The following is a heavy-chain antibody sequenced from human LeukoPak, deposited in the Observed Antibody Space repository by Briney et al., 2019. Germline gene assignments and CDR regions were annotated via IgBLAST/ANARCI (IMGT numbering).Heavy chain of an antibody. CDR1: GGSISCYY. CDR2: IYTRGST. CDR3: AGEGHYYDSTGYYYGGEDY. D-gene: IGHD3-22*01. V-gene: IGHV4-4*07. Sequence: NPSETLSLTCTVSGGSISCYYWSWIRQPAGKGLEWIGRIYTRGSTNYNPSLKSRVTMSADMSKNQFSLKLSSVTAADAAVYYCAGEGHYYDSTGYYYGGEDYWGQGTLVTVSS. J-gene: IGHJ4*02.